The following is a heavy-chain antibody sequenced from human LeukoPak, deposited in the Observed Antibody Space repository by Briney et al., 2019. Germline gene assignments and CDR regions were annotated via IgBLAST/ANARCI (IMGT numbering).Heavy chain of an antibody. CDR3: TRSLLGAGVYFDL. J-gene: IGHJ2*01. D-gene: IGHD1-26*01. Sequence: ASVKVSCKASGYTFTKYDINWVRQATGQGNEWMGWMNTESGDTGYEQKFQGRVTITRETSMITAYMELTSLRSEDTAVYYCTRSLLGAGVYFDLWGRGTQVTVSS. CDR1: GYTFTKYD. V-gene: IGHV1-8*01. CDR2: MNTESGDT.